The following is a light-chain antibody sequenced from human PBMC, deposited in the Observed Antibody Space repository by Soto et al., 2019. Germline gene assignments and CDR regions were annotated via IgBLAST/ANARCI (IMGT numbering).Light chain of an antibody. CDR1: QGVSSY. V-gene: IGKV3-11*01. J-gene: IGKJ2*01. Sequence: EIVLTQSPATLSLSPGERATLSCRASQGVSSYLAWYQQKPGQAPRLLIYDASNSATGIPARFSGSGSGTDFTLTISSLEPEDFAVYSCHQRSNWPPYTFGQGTKLEIK. CDR3: HQRSNWPPYT. CDR2: DAS.